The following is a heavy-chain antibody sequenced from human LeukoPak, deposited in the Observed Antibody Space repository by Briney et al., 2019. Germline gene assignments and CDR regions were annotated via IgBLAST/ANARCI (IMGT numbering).Heavy chain of an antibody. V-gene: IGHV3-21*01. CDR3: ARDILTGYYIVAFDY. CDR2: ISSSSSYI. J-gene: IGHJ4*02. CDR1: GFTFSSYS. D-gene: IGHD3-9*01. Sequence: GGSLRLPCAASGFTFSSYSMNWVRQAPGKGLEWVSSISSSSSYIYYADSVKGRFTISRDNAKNSLYLQMNSLRAEDTAVYYCARDILTGYYIVAFDYWGQGTLVTVSS.